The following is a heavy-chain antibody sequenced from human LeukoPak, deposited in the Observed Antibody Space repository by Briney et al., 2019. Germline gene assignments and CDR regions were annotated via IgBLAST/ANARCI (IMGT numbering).Heavy chain of an antibody. CDR2: ISAYNGNT. CDR3: ARDPGFKDCSSTSCNY. CDR1: GYTLTGYY. V-gene: IGHV1-18*04. J-gene: IGHJ4*02. Sequence: GASVTVSCTASGYTLTGYYMHWVRQAPGQGLEWMGWISAYNGNTNYAQKLQGRVTMTTDTSTSTAYMELRSLRSDDTAVYYCARDPGFKDCSSTSCNYWGQGTLVTVSS. D-gene: IGHD2-2*01.